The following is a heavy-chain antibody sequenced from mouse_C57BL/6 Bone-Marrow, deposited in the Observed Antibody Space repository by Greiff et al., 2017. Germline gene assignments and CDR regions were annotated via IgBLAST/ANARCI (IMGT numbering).Heavy chain of an antibody. CDR3: VKAVRHYGSSYAMDY. CDR2: IRNKANGYTT. J-gene: IGHJ4*01. Sequence: EVKVVESGGGLVQPGASLRLSCAASGFTFTDYYMSWVRQPPGKAPEWLALIRNKANGYTTEYTASVKGRFTISRDNSQNILYLQLNTLRAEDSATYYCVKAVRHYGSSYAMDYWGQGTSVTVSS. V-gene: IGHV7-4*01. D-gene: IGHD1-1*01. CDR1: GFTFTDYY.